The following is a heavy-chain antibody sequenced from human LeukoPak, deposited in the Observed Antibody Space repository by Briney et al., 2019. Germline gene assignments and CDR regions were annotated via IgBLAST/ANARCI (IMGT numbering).Heavy chain of an antibody. J-gene: IGHJ6*02. D-gene: IGHD1-26*01. CDR1: GYTFTSYG. CDR2: MNPNSGNT. CDR3: ARGLGGSYYYYYGMDV. Sequence: ASVKVSCKASGYTFTSYGINWVRQATGQGLEWMGWMNPNSGNTGYAQKFQGRVTMTRNTSISTAYMELSSLRSEDTAVYYCARGLGGSYYYYYGMDVWGQGTTVTVSS. V-gene: IGHV1-8*02.